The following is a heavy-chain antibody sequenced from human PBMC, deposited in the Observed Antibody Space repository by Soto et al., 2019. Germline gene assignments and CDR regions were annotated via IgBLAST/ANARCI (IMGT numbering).Heavy chain of an antibody. V-gene: IGHV1-3*01. Sequence: QVQLVQSGAEVKKPGASVKVSCKASGYTFTSYAMHWVRQAPGQRLEWMGWINAGNGNTKYSQKFQGRVTITRDTSASTAYMELSSLRSEDTAVYYCASLDSSSSWKYVPGPFDYCGQGTLVTVSS. CDR2: INAGNGNT. CDR1: GYTFTSYA. CDR3: ASLDSSSSWKYVPGPFDY. J-gene: IGHJ4*02. D-gene: IGHD6-6*01.